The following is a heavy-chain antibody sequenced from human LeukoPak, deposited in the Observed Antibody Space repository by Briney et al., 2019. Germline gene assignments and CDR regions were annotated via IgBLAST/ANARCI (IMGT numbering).Heavy chain of an antibody. Sequence: GGSLRLSCAASGFTVRSNYMSWVRQAPGKGLEWVSVIYSGGSTYYADSVKGRFTISRDNSKNTLYLQMNSLRAEDTAVYYCARDQAVAGFYGMDVWGQGTTVTVSS. CDR1: GFTVRSNY. J-gene: IGHJ6*02. D-gene: IGHD6-19*01. V-gene: IGHV3-66*01. CDR3: ARDQAVAGFYGMDV. CDR2: IYSGGST.